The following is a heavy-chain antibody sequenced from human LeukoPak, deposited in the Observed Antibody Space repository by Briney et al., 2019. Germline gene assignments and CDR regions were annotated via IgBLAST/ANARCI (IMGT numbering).Heavy chain of an antibody. J-gene: IGHJ4*02. Sequence: SETLSLTCAVYGGSFSGYYWSWIRQPPGKGLEWIGEINHSGSTNYNPSLKSRVTISVDTSKNQFSLKLSSVTAADTAVYYCASGGSGSYYSSNYWGQGTLVTVSS. V-gene: IGHV4-34*01. D-gene: IGHD3-10*01. CDR2: INHSGST. CDR3: ASGGSGSYYSSNY. CDR1: GGSFSGYY.